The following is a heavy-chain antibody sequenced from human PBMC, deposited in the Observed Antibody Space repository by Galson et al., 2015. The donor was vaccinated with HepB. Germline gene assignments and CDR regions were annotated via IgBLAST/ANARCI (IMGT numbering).Heavy chain of an antibody. D-gene: IGHD3/OR15-3a*01. CDR2: VFYSGTA. V-gene: IGHV4-61*01. CDR1: GGSVFSNRYY. Sequence: ETLSLTCTVSGGSVFSNRYYWSWIRQPPGKGLEWIGYVFYSGTANYNPSLKSRVTISVDTSKNLFSLKLSTVTAADTAVYYCARDPAGVRTGWLPSYFDYWGQGTLVTVSS. CDR3: ARDPAGVRTGWLPSYFDY. J-gene: IGHJ4*02.